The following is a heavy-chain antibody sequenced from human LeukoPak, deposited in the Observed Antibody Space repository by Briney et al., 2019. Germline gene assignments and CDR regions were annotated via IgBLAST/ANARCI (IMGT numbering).Heavy chain of an antibody. J-gene: IGHJ4*02. D-gene: IGHD3-22*01. CDR3: ASAPYDSSGYYFTGFDY. V-gene: IGHV4-61*02. CDR1: GGSISSGNYY. CDR2: IYTSGST. Sequence: SQTLSLTCTVSGGSISSGNYYWSWIRQPAGKGLEWIGRIYTSGSTNYNPSLESRVTISVDTSKNQFSLKLSSVTAADTAVYYCASAPYDSSGYYFTGFDYWGQGTLVTVSS.